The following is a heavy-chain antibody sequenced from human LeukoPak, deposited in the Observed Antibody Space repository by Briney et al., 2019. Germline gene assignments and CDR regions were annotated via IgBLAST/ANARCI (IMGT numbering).Heavy chain of an antibody. CDR2: INSDGSTT. V-gene: IGHV3-74*01. CDR1: GFTFSSYW. CDR3: ARAHCSSTSCHFDY. J-gene: IGHJ4*02. Sequence: GGSLRLSCAASGFTFSSYWMHWVRQAPGKGLVWVSRINSDGSTTTYADSVKGHFTISRDNAKNTLYLQMSSLRGEDTAVYHCARAHCSSTSCHFDYWGQGTLVTVSS. D-gene: IGHD2-2*01.